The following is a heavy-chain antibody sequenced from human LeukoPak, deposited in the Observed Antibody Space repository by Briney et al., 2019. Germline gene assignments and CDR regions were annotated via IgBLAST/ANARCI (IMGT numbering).Heavy chain of an antibody. J-gene: IGHJ6*02. CDR3: ASGAPLSIAVAGPDYYYYGMDV. D-gene: IGHD6-19*01. CDR2: IIPIFGTA. CDR1: GGTFSSYA. Sequence: VASVKVSCKASGGTFSSYAISWVRQAPGQGLEWMGGIIPIFGTANYAQKFQGRVTITADESTSTAYMELGSLRSEDTAVYYCASGAPLSIAVAGPDYYYYGMDVWGQGTTVTVSS. V-gene: IGHV1-69*01.